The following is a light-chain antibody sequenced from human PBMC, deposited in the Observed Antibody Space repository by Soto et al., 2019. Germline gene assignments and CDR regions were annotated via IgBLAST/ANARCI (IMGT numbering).Light chain of an antibody. CDR3: QQYNSYSWT. CDR1: QSISSW. V-gene: IGKV1-5*03. J-gene: IGKJ1*01. CDR2: KAS. Sequence: EIQITQSPSTLSASVGDRGTITCRASQSISSWLAWYQQKPGKAPKLLIYKASSLESGVPSRFSGSGSGTEFTLTISSLQPDDFATYYCQQYNSYSWTLGQGTKVDI.